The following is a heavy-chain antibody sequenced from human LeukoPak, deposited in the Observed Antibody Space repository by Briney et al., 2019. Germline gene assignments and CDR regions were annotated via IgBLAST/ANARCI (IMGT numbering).Heavy chain of an antibody. CDR3: ARDLSNSSPYFDY. CDR1: GFTFSTYG. D-gene: IGHD4-11*01. Sequence: GGSLRLSCAASGFTFSTYGMHWVRQAPGKGLEWVAVISFDGNSEYYADSVKGRFTISRDNSKNTLYLQMNSLRAEDTAVYYCARDLSNSSPYFDYWGQGTLVTVSS. CDR2: ISFDGNSE. J-gene: IGHJ4*02. V-gene: IGHV3-30*03.